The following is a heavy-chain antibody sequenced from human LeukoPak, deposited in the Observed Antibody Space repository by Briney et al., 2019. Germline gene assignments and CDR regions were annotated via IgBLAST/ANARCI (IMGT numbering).Heavy chain of an antibody. V-gene: IGHV4-39*01. CDR3: ARLVVVAATLDY. J-gene: IGHJ4*02. Sequence: SETLSLTCTVSGCSISSSRYYWGWIRQPPGKGRDWIWSTYYSGITYYNPVVKSRGTISEDTAQNLCSLKLSSVTAADTASSYCARLVVVAATLDYWGQGTLVTVSS. D-gene: IGHD2-15*01. CDR2: TYYSGIT. CDR1: GCSISSSRYY.